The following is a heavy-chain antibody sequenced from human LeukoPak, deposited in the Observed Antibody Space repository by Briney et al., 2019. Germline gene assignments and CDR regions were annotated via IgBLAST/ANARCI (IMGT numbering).Heavy chain of an antibody. CDR1: GGSISSYY. Sequence: SETLSLTCTVSGGSISSYYWSWIRQPPGKGLEWIGYIYYSGSTNYNPSLKSRVTISVDTSKNPFSLHLSSVTAADTAVYYCARQVIPGWFDPCGQGTLVTVSS. CDR3: ARQVIPGWFDP. D-gene: IGHD2-21*01. V-gene: IGHV4-59*08. J-gene: IGHJ5*02. CDR2: IYYSGST.